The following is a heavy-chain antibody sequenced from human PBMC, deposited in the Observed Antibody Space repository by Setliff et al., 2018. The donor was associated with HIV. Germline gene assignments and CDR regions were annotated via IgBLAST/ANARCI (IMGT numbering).Heavy chain of an antibody. CDR3: ARGRSFDY. J-gene: IGHJ4*02. Sequence: SETLSLTCAVSGSSISSTYYWGWIRQPPGKGLEWIGEINHSGSTNYNPSLKSRVTISVDTSKNQFSLKLSSVTAADTAVYYCARGRSFDYWGQGTLVTVSS. V-gene: IGHV4-38-2*01. CDR1: GSSISSTYY. CDR2: INHSGST.